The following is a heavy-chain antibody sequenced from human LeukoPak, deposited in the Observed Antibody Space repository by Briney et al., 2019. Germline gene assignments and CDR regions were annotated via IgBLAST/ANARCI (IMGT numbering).Heavy chain of an antibody. Sequence: AASVKVSCKASGYSFTAMYMHWVRQAPGQGLEWMGWLNPNSGATKYAQKFQGRVTMTRDTSIDTMYLEVTGLTSDDTAVYYCARDRVSVFDDYGDYPTPLDSWGQGTLVTVSS. CDR3: ARDRVSVFDDYGDYPTPLDS. CDR2: LNPNSGAT. V-gene: IGHV1-2*02. J-gene: IGHJ4*02. D-gene: IGHD4-17*01. CDR1: GYSFTAMY.